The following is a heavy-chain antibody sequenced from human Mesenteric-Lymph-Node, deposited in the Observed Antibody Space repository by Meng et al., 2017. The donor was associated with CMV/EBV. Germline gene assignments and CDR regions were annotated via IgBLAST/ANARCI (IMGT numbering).Heavy chain of an antibody. J-gene: IGHJ4*02. V-gene: IGHV1-8*01. CDR3: ARDMGSTWYKIDY. D-gene: IGHD6-13*01. CDR1: GYTFTSYD. Sequence: ASVKVSCKASGYTFTSYDINWVRQATGQGLEWMGWMNLNSGNTGYALKFQDRVTMTRDTSTSTVHMDLSSLRSEDTAVYYCARDMGSTWYKIDYWGQGTVVTVSS. CDR2: MNLNSGNT.